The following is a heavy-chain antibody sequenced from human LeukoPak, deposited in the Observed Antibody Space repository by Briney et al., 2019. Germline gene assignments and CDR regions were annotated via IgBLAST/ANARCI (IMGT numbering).Heavy chain of an antibody. CDR2: ISGSGGST. V-gene: IGHV3-23*01. CDR1: GFTFSSYA. CDR3: ARDAHTGSGTYWGGVDYYYGLDV. J-gene: IGHJ6*02. D-gene: IGHD3-10*01. Sequence: GGSLRLSCAASGFTFSSYAMSWVRQAPGKGLEWVSAISGSGGSTYYADSVKGRFTISRDNSKNTLYLQMNSLRAEDTAVYYCARDAHTGSGTYWGGVDYYYGLDVWGQGTAVTVSS.